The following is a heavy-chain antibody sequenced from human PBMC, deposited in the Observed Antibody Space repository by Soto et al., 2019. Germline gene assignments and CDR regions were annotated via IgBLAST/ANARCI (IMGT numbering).Heavy chain of an antibody. CDR1: GYTVTDYY. D-gene: IGHD1-26*01. J-gene: IGHJ4*02. V-gene: IGHV1-2*02. Sequence: GASVKVSCKASGYTVTDYYIHWVRRAPGQGLEWMGWIDPKNGGTIYAQKFQDRVTMTRDTSISTAYMDLSRLTSDDTALYYCARDDYGIYPYWGQGTLVTVSS. CDR2: IDPKNGGT. CDR3: ARDDYGIYPY.